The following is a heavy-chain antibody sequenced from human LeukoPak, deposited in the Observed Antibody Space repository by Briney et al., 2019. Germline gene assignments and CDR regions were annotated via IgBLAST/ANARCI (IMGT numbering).Heavy chain of an antibody. CDR1: GFILSTYG. CDR3: ARESPAFDY. Sequence: GGSLRLSCAASGFILSTYGMNWVRQAPGKGLEWVSYISSSRNTVTHADSVRGRFTISRDNAKNSLYLEMNSLRAEDTAVYYCARESPAFDYWGQGTLVTVSS. V-gene: IGHV3-48*01. CDR2: ISSSRNTV. J-gene: IGHJ4*02.